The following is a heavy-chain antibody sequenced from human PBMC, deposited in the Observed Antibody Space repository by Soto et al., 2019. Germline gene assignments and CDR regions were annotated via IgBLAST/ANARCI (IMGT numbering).Heavy chain of an antibody. CDR2: ISAYNGNT. Sequence: ASVKVSCKASGYTFTSYGISWVRQGPGQGPKWMGWISAYNGNTNYAQKLQGRVTMTTDTSTSTAYMELRSLRSDDTAVYYCARSILSSGWLESYTSYYFEYLGQATLVMVSS. D-gene: IGHD6-19*01. CDR1: GYTFTSYG. J-gene: IGHJ4*02. CDR3: ARSILSSGWLESYTSYYFEY. V-gene: IGHV1-18*01.